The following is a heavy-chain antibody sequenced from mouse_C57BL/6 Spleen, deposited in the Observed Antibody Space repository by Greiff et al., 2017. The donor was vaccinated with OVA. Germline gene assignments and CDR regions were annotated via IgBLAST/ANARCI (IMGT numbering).Heavy chain of an antibody. CDR3: ARNYYGSSYDYAMDC. V-gene: IGHV5-9*01. CDR2: ISGGGGNT. CDR1: GFTFSSYT. J-gene: IGHJ4*01. D-gene: IGHD1-1*01. Sequence: EVMLVESGGGLVKPGGSLKLSCAASGFTFSSYTMSWVRQTPEKRLEWVATISGGGGNTYYPDSVQGRFTISRDNANNTLYLQMSSLRSEDTALYYCARNYYGSSYDYAMDCWGQGTSVTVSS.